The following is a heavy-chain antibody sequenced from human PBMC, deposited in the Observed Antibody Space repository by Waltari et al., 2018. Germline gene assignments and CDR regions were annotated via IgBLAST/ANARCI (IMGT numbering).Heavy chain of an antibody. V-gene: IGHV4-39*01. Sequence: QPQLQGSGPGLVKPSETLSLTCTVSGGSSSSSYYYWGWIRQPPGQGLEWIGSIYYTGSTYYNPSLKSRVTISVDTSKNQFSLKLSSVTAADTAVYYCARHRSVTTPFDYWGQGTLVTVSS. CDR1: GGSSSSSYYY. CDR3: ARHRSVTTPFDY. CDR2: IYYTGST. J-gene: IGHJ4*02. D-gene: IGHD4-17*01.